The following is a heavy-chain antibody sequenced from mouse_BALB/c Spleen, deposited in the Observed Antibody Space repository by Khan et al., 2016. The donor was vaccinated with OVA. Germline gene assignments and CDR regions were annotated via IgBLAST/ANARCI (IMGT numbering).Heavy chain of an antibody. Sequence: QVQLKQSGPGLVAPSQSLSITCTVSGFPLSRYSVHWVRQPPGKGLEWLGMIRAGGSTDYNSALKSRLSISKDNSKSQLFLKMNSLQTDDTAIYYGVRNRDGGSYWYFDVWGAGTTVTVSS. CDR3: VRNRDGGSYWYFDV. CDR1: GFPLSRYS. V-gene: IGHV2-6-4*01. D-gene: IGHD1-2*01. J-gene: IGHJ1*01. CDR2: IRAGGST.